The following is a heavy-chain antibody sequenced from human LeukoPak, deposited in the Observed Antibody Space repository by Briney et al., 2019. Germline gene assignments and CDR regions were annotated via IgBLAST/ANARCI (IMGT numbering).Heavy chain of an antibody. J-gene: IGHJ4*02. D-gene: IGHD5-24*01. CDR3: ARDRDGYNSSPFEY. Sequence: GGSLRLSCAASGFTFSSYGMHWVRQAPGKGLEWVAFIRYDGSNKYYADSVKGRFTISRDNAKKSLYLQMNSLRAEDTAVYHCARDRDGYNSSPFEYWGQGTLVTVSS. V-gene: IGHV3-30*02. CDR1: GFTFSSYG. CDR2: IRYDGSNK.